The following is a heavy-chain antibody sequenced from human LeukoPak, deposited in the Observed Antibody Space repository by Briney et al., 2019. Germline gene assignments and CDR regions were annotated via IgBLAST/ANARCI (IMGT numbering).Heavy chain of an antibody. J-gene: IGHJ4*02. CDR1: GFTFSSYA. Sequence: GGSLRLSCAASGFTFSSYAMTWVRQAPGKGLEWVSSISSSSSYIYYADSVKGRFTISRDNAKNSLYLQMNSLRAEDTAVYYCARDGPYDFWSGYYRDYWGQGTLVTVSS. CDR3: ARDGPYDFWSGYYRDY. V-gene: IGHV3-21*01. D-gene: IGHD3-3*01. CDR2: ISSSSSYI.